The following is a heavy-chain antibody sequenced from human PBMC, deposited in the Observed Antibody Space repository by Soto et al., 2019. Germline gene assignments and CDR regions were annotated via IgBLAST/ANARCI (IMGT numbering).Heavy chain of an antibody. Sequence: QVQLVQSGAEVKKPGSSVKVSCKASGGTFSSYAISWVRQAPGQGLEWMGGIIPIFGTANYAQKFQGRVTITADESTSTAYMELSSLRSEDTAVYYCAREVPDYDFWCGYYKPYYFDYWGQGTLVTVSS. CDR2: IIPIFGTA. V-gene: IGHV1-69*01. D-gene: IGHD3-3*01. CDR3: AREVPDYDFWCGYYKPYYFDY. J-gene: IGHJ4*02. CDR1: GGTFSSYA.